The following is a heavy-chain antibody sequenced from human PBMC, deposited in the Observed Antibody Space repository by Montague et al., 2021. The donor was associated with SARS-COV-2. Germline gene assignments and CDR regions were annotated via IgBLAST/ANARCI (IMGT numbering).Heavy chain of an antibody. J-gene: IGHJ4*02. Sequence: PALAKPTQTLTLTCTFSGFSLSTSGICVSWIRQPPGKALEWLALIDWDDDKYYSTSLKTRLTISKDTSKNQVVLTVTSMDPVDTATYYCARIRDYDILTGSYSGFDYWGQGTLVTVSS. CDR2: IDWDDDK. CDR3: ARIRDYDILTGSYSGFDY. CDR1: GFSLSTSGIC. D-gene: IGHD3-9*01. V-gene: IGHV2-70*01.